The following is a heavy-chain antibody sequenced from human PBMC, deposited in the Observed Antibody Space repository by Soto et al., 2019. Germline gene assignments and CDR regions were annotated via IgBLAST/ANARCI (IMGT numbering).Heavy chain of an antibody. CDR3: AHRRSYCSGGSCYSGFDY. CDR1: GFSLSTSGVG. Sequence: QITLKESGPTLVKPTQTLTLTCTFSGFSLSTSGVGVGWIRQPPGKALEWLALIYWDDDKRYSPSLKSRLTSTKDTSKNQVVLTMTTMDPVDTATYYCAHRRSYCSGGSCYSGFDYWGQGTLGTFSS. V-gene: IGHV2-5*02. J-gene: IGHJ4*02. D-gene: IGHD2-15*01. CDR2: IYWDDDK.